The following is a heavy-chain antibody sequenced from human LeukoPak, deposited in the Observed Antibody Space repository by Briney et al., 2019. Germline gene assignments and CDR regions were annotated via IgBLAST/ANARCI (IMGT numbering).Heavy chain of an antibody. CDR2: ISSSSAYI. CDR1: GFTFSSYI. CDR3: ATSSIALAGTADY. J-gene: IGHJ4*02. V-gene: IGHV3-21*01. Sequence: PGGSLRLSCAASGFTFSSYIMNWVRQAPGKGPEWVSSISSSSAYIYYADSVKGRFTISRDNAKSSLFLQMNSLRDEDTAVYYCATSSIALAGTADYWGQGTLVTVSS. D-gene: IGHD6-19*01.